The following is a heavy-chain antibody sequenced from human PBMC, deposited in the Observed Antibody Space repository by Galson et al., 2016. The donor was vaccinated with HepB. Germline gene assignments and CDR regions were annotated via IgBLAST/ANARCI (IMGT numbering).Heavy chain of an antibody. D-gene: IGHD6-13*01. CDR1: GFTFSSYA. CDR2: VNSDGSST. CDR3: AREDSTIAAASFDY. V-gene: IGHV3-74*01. J-gene: IGHJ4*02. Sequence: SLRLSCAAFGFTFSSYAMSWVRQAPGKGLVWVSRVNSDGSSTSYADSVKGRFTISRDNSKNTLYLQMNSLRAEDTAVYYCAREDSTIAAASFDYWGQGTLVTVSS.